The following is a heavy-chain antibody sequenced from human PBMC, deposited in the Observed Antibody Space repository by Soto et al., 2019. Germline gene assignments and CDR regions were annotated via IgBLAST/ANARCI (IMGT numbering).Heavy chain of an antibody. Sequence: EEQLLESGGGLIQPGGSLRLSCAASGFTFRNYAMSWVRQAPGKGLEWVSSISGSGGATFYADSVKGRFTISRDNSRNTLYLQMNSLRAEDTAIYYCAKYTEGLDAWGQGTLVTVSS. D-gene: IGHD3-16*01. V-gene: IGHV3-23*01. J-gene: IGHJ5*02. CDR3: AKYTEGLDA. CDR1: GFTFRNYA. CDR2: ISGSGGAT.